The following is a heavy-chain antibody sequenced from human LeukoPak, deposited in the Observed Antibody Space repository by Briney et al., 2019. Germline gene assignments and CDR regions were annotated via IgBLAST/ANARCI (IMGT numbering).Heavy chain of an antibody. V-gene: IGHV3-48*02. CDR3: ATDQRYAFDY. D-gene: IGHD3-9*01. J-gene: IGHJ4*02. Sequence: GGSLRLSCATSGFSFTDYPMNCVRQAPGKGLEWISNIRTTAEGAKYAYYADSVKGRVTISRDDGKNTLYLHMNSLRDDDTAVYYCATDQRYAFDYWGQGILVTVSS. CDR1: GFSFTDYP. CDR2: IRTTAEGAKYA.